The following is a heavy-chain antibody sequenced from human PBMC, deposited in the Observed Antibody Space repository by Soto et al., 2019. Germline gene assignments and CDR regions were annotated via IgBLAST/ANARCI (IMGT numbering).Heavy chain of an antibody. Sequence: ASVKVSCKASGYTFTSYYMHWVRQAPGQGLEWMGIINPSGGSTSYAQKFQGRVTMTRDTSTSTAYMELSSLRSEDTAVYYCAKGGTHQYYYYYYMXVWGKGTTVTVSS. CDR3: AKGGTHQYYYYYYMXV. J-gene: IGHJ6*03. D-gene: IGHD1-7*01. CDR1: GYTFTSYY. CDR2: INPSGGST. V-gene: IGHV1-46*03.